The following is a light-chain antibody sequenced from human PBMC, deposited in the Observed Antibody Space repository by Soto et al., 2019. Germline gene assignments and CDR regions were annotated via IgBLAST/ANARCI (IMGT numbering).Light chain of an antibody. CDR2: VAA. CDR1: QSIGTY. J-gene: IGKJ5*01. Sequence: DIQMTQSPSSLSASVGDRVTITCRASQSIGTYVNWYQQKPGQAPNLLISVAATLRSWVPSRFSGRASGPDFPLTITSQQPEVFANYYRQSSYSPPITFGRGTRLDIK. CDR3: QSSYSPPIT. V-gene: IGKV1-39*01.